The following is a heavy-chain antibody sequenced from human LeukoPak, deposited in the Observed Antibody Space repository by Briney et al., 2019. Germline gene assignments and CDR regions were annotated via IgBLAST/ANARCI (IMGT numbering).Heavy chain of an antibody. V-gene: IGHV4-34*01. CDR2: INHSGST. J-gene: IGHJ5*02. CDR3: ARPGSSYYYDSSGYYSRWFDP. CDR1: GGSFSGYY. Sequence: SETLSLTCAVYGGSFSGYYWSWIRQPPGKGLEWIGEINHSGSTNYNPSLKSPVTISVDTSKNQFSLKLSSVTAADTAVYYCARPGSSYYYDSSGYYSRWFDPWGQGTLVTVSS. D-gene: IGHD3-22*01.